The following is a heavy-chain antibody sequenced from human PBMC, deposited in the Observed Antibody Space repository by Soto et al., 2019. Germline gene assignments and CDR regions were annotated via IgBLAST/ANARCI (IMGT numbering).Heavy chain of an antibody. J-gene: IGHJ6*03. D-gene: IGHD3-16*01. CDR3: AKDEAQNWGFYYYMDV. CDR1: GFTFSSYA. CDR2: ISGSGGST. V-gene: IGHV3-23*01. Sequence: EVQLLESGGGLVQPGGSLRLSCAASGFTFSSYAMSWVRQAPGKGLEWVSAISGSGGSTYYADSVKGRFTISRDNSKNTLYLQMNSLRAEDTDVYYCAKDEAQNWGFYYYMDVWGKGTTVTVSS.